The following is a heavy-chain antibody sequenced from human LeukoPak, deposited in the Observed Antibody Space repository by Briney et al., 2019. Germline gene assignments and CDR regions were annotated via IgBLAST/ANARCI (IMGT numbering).Heavy chain of an antibody. CDR1: GGSFSGYY. Sequence: SETLSLTCAVYGGSFSGYYWSWIRQPPGKGLEWIGEINHSGSTNYNPTLKSRVTISVDTSKNQFSLKLSSVTAADTAVYYCARSLGGDYGDYWGQGTLVTVSS. D-gene: IGHD2-21*01. J-gene: IGHJ4*02. V-gene: IGHV4-34*01. CDR2: INHSGST. CDR3: ARSLGGDYGDY.